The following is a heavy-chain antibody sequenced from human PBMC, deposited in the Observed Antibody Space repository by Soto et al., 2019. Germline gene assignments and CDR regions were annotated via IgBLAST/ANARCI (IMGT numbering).Heavy chain of an antibody. CDR1: GYSFFTHG. Sequence: QIQLVQSGAEMKKPGASVKVSCKASGYSFFTHGITWVRQTPGHGLEWLGWISPKNGNTRYSQILQGRVSMTTDTSTSTVYMEVTNLRSDDSAVYYCGRVSSSILVIPDFGMDVWGQGTTVTVSS. V-gene: IGHV1-18*04. CDR2: ISPKNGNT. D-gene: IGHD2-21*01. CDR3: GRVSSSILVIPDFGMDV. J-gene: IGHJ6*02.